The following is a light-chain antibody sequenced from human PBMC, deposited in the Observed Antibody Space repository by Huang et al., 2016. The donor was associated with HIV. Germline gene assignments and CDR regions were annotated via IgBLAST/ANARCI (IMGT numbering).Light chain of an antibody. CDR1: ETISSNY. CDR3: QQYGTSPLT. CDR2: GAS. J-gene: IGKJ1*01. V-gene: IGKV3-20*01. Sequence: EVVLTQSPGTLSLSPGKRVALSCRASETISSNYLAWYQQSPGQAPRLLIYGASNRATGIPDRFSGSVSGTDFTLTINKLEPEDSAVYYCQQYGTSPLTFGQGTRVEIK.